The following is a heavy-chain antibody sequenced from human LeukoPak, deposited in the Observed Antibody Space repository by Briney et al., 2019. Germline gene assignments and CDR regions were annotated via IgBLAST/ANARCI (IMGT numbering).Heavy chain of an antibody. CDR2: IDSDGSGT. D-gene: IGHD2-15*01. J-gene: IGHJ4*02. Sequence: GGSLRLSCAASGFTFSNYWMHWVRQVPGKGLVWVSRIDSDGSGTVYAASVKGRFTISRDNAKNMLYLQMNSLRAEDTAVYYCAGGPVGLSALDSWGQGTLVTVSS. CDR3: AGGPVGLSALDS. V-gene: IGHV3-74*01. CDR1: GFTFSNYW.